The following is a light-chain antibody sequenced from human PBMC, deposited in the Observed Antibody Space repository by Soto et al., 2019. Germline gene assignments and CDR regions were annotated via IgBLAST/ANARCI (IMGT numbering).Light chain of an antibody. CDR2: GAS. CDR3: QQYGSSSPGT. J-gene: IGKJ1*01. V-gene: IGKV3-20*01. Sequence: EIVLTQSPGTLSLSPGERATLSCRASQSVSSSYLAWYQQKPGQAPRLLIYGASSRAAGIPDRFSGRGSGTDFTLTISRLEPEDFAVYYCQQYGSSSPGTFGQGTKVEIK. CDR1: QSVSSSY.